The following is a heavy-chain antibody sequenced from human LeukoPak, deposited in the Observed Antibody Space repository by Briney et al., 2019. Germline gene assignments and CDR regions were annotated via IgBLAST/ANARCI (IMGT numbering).Heavy chain of an antibody. D-gene: IGHD2-15*01. CDR2: IYHSGST. V-gene: IGHV4-30-2*03. J-gene: IGHJ5*02. CDR3: ATQPPDCSGGSCYSGSWFDP. Sequence: SETLSLTCAVSGGSISSGGYSWSWIRQPPGKGLEWIGYIYHSGSTYYNPSLKSRVTISVDTSKNQFSLKLSSVTAADTAVYYCATQPPDCSGGSCYSGSWFDPWGQGTLVTVSS. CDR1: GGSISSGGYS.